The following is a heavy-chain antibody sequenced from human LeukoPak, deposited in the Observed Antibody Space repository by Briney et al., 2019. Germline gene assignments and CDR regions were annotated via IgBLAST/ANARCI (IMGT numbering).Heavy chain of an antibody. CDR2: IWYDGDHK. Sequence: GGSLRLSCAASGFTFRNYGMNWVRQAPGKGLEWVALIWYDGDHKYYTDSVKGRFTISRDNAKNTVSQQMNSLRVEDTAVYYCARLGGHYYFDYWGQGSLVTVSS. CDR3: ARLGGHYYFDY. D-gene: IGHD3-16*01. V-gene: IGHV3-33*01. CDR1: GFTFRNYG. J-gene: IGHJ4*02.